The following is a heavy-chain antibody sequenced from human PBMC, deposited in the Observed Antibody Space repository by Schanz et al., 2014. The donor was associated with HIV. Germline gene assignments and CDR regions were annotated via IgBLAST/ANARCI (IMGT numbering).Heavy chain of an antibody. Sequence: EQLVESGGDLVQPGGSLKLSCAASGFTFSTYGMHWVRQAPGKGLEWVAVIWYDGSNKYYADSVKGRFTISRDNSKNTLYLQMNSLRAEDTAVYYCARGSGPYYYYYGMDVWGQGTTVTVSS. V-gene: IGHV3-33*01. CDR2: IWYDGSNK. CDR1: GFTFSTYG. J-gene: IGHJ6*02. CDR3: ARGSGPYYYYYGMDV. D-gene: IGHD3-10*01.